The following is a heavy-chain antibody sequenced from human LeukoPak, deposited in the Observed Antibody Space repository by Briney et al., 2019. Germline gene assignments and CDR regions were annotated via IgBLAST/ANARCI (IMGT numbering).Heavy chain of an antibody. D-gene: IGHD3-22*01. J-gene: IGHJ4*02. CDR3: ARDGPRLYYYDPPKDWVY. Sequence: PGGSLRLSCAASGFTFSSYAMSWVRQAPGKGLEWVSAISGSGGSTYYADSVKGRFTISRDNAKNSLYLQMNSLRAEDTAVYYCARDGPRLYYYDPPKDWVYWGQGTLVTVSS. CDR2: ISGSGGST. V-gene: IGHV3-23*01. CDR1: GFTFSSYA.